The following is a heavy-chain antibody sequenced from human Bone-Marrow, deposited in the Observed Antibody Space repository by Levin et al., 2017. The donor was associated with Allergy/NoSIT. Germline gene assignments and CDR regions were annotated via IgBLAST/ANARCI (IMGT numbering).Heavy chain of an antibody. V-gene: IGHV3-74*01. CDR2: LPLSFPFP. D-gene: IGHD6-19*01. Sequence: FCEASGFSFSTYWMHWVRQAPGKFLSFFSLLPLSFPFPPSFSSFPCRFIISRDNAKNTLYLQMNSLRVDDTAVYYCARVGAVAGTFDSWGQGTLVSVSS. CDR3: ARVGAVAGTFDS. J-gene: IGHJ4*02. CDR1: GFSFSTYW.